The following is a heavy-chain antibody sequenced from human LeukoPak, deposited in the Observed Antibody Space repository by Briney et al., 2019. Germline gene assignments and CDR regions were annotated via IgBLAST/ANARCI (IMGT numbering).Heavy chain of an antibody. V-gene: IGHV1-18*01. CDR3: ARVPTTATVTTYYYYYMDV. J-gene: IGHJ6*03. D-gene: IGHD4-11*01. CDR2: ISAYNGNT. CDR1: GYTFTSYG. Sequence: ASVKVSCEASGYTFTSYGISWVRQAPGQGLEWMGWISAYNGNTNYAQKLQGRVTMTTDTSTSTAYMELRSLRSDDTAVYYCARVPTTATVTTYYYYYMDVWGKGTTVTVSS.